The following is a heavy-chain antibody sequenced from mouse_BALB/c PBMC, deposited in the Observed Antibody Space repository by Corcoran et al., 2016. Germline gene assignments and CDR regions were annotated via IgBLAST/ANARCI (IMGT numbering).Heavy chain of an antibody. CDR3: AGYGNFLYFDV. J-gene: IGHJ1*01. CDR2: INTHSGVP. D-gene: IGHD2-1*01. V-gene: IGHV9-4*02. CDR1: GYTFTTAG. Sequence: QIQLVQSGPELKKPGETVRISCKASGYTFTTAGMQWVQKMPGKGLKWIGWINTHSGVPKYAEDFKGRFAFSLETSASTAYLQISNLKNEDTATYFCAGYGNFLYFDVWGAGTTVTVSS.